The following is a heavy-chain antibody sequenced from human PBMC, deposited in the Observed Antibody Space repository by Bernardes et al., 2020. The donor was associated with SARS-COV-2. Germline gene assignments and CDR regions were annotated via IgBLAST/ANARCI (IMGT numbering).Heavy chain of an antibody. V-gene: IGHV3-43*01. Sequence: GSLRLSCAASGFTFSSYWMSWVRQAPGKGLEWVSLVSWDGSTTNYADSVKGRFIISRDSSRNTVHLQMDSLRKEDTALYYCATERQSLTVFGVGHDAFDFWGQGTMVTVSS. CDR3: ATERQSLTVFGVGHDAFDF. J-gene: IGHJ3*01. CDR1: GFTFSSYW. CDR2: VSWDGSTT. D-gene: IGHD3-3*01.